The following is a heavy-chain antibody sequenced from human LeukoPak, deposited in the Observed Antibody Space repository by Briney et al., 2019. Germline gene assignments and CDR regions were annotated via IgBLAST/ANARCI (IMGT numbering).Heavy chain of an antibody. D-gene: IGHD4-17*01. Sequence: PGGSLRLSCAASGFTFSSYGMHWVRQAPGKGLEWVAAISYDGSNKYYADSVKGRFTISRDNSKNTLYLQMNSLRAEDTAVYYCAKDFNYGDYLDYWGQGTLVTVSS. CDR3: AKDFNYGDYLDY. CDR1: GFTFSSYG. J-gene: IGHJ4*02. CDR2: ISYDGSNK. V-gene: IGHV3-30*18.